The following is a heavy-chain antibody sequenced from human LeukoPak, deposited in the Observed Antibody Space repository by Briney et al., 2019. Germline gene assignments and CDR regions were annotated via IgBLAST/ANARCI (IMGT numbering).Heavy chain of an antibody. CDR2: ISYDGSNK. D-gene: IGHD3-10*01. CDR3: ARGSVGLWLWELHDAFDI. J-gene: IGHJ3*02. Sequence: GGSLRLSCAASGFTFSSYAMHWVRQAPGKELEWVAVISYDGSNKYYADSVKGRFTISRDNSKNTLYLQMNSLRAEDTAVYYCARGSVGLWLWELHDAFDIWGQGTMVTVSS. CDR1: GFTFSSYA. V-gene: IGHV3-30-3*01.